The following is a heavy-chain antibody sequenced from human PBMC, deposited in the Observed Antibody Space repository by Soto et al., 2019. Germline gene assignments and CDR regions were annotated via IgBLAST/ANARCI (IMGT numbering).Heavy chain of an antibody. CDR1: GGSISSYY. CDR3: ARGPPTYYDFPYYFDY. V-gene: IGHV4-59*01. J-gene: IGHJ4*02. D-gene: IGHD3-3*01. Sequence: SETLSLTCTVSGGSISSYYWSWIRQPPGKGLEWIGYIYYSGSTNYNPSLKSRVTISVDTSKNQFSLKLSSVTAADTAVYYCARGPPTYYDFPYYFDYWGQGTLVTVSS. CDR2: IYYSGST.